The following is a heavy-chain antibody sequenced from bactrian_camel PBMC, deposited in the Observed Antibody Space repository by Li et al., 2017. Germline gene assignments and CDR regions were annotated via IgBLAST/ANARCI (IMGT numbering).Heavy chain of an antibody. CDR3: AVRSIGGMRYGLRANEYMY. CDR2: IATGSGNT. V-gene: IGHV3S1*01. Sequence: HVQLVESGGGSVQAGGSLRLSCAASGYTYNRNCMAWFRQAPGKEREGVARIATGSGNTYYADSVKGRFTISQDTAKNTVYLQMNSPKPEDTANYRCAVRSIGGMRYGLRANEYMYWGQGTQVTVS. D-gene: IGHD2*01. CDR1: GYTYNRNC. J-gene: IGHJ4*01.